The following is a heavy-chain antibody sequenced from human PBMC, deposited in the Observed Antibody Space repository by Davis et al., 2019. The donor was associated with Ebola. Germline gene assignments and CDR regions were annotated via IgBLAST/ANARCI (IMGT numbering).Heavy chain of an antibody. D-gene: IGHD3-3*01. J-gene: IGHJ5*02. Sequence: PSETLSLTCTVSGGSISSYYWSXXXXXXXXXXEWIGYISYSGSTNYNPSLKSRVTISVDTSKNQFSLKLCSVTAADTAVYYCARLTYYDFWSGLYKWFDPWGQGTLVTVSS. CDR3: ARLTYYDFWSGLYKWFDP. V-gene: IGHV4-59*08. CDR2: ISYSGST. CDR1: GGSISSYY.